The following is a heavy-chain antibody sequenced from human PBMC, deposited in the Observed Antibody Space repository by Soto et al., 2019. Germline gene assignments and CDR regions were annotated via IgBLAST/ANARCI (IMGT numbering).Heavy chain of an antibody. CDR2: IIPILGIA. V-gene: IGHV1-69*02. CDR1: GGTFSSYT. CDR3: ASLMRSGYYYGMDV. Sequence: QVQLVQSGAEVKKPGSSVKVSCKASGGTFSSYTISWVRQAPGQGLEWMGRIIPILGIANYAQKFQGRVTITAEKSTRTAYMELSSLRSEDPAVYYCASLMRSGYYYGMDVWGQGTTVTVSS. D-gene: IGHD3-10*01. J-gene: IGHJ6*02.